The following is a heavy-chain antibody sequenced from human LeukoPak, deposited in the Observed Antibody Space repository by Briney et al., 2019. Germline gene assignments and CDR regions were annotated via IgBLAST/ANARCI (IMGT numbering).Heavy chain of an antibody. CDR2: INPTSGTT. CDR3: ARDQGASMIAWDY. J-gene: IGHJ4*02. CDR1: GYSFTIFL. V-gene: IGHV1-46*01. D-gene: IGHD3-16*01. Sequence: ASVKVSCKASGYSFTIFLMHWVRQAPGQGLEWMGIINPTSGTTSYAQKFHGRVTMTRDTSTSTVYMELSSLRSEDTAVYFCARDQGASMIAWDYWGQGTLVTVSS.